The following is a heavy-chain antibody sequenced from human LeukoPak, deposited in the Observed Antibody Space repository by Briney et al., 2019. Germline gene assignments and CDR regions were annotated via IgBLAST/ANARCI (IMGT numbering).Heavy chain of an antibody. D-gene: IGHD3/OR15-3a*01. CDR2: IKQDGSDK. J-gene: IGHJ4*02. CDR3: AGDSGTGWNY. CDR1: GFTFSSYW. V-gene: IGHV3-7*01. Sequence: GGSLRLSCAASGFTFSSYWMTWVRQAPGKGLEWVASIKQDGSDKYYVDSVKGRFTISRDNAKNSVYLQMNSLRVEDTAVFYCAGDSGTGWNYWGQGTLVTVSS.